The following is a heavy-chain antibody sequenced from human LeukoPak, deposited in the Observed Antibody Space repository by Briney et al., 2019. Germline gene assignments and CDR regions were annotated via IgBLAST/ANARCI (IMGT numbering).Heavy chain of an antibody. Sequence: GGSLRLSCAGSGLTSSIYGLSWVRQAPGKGLQWVAAVFGSAGSTFYADSVKRRFTVSRDNSKSTLYLQMSRLRDDDTAVYYCGVSLLRERPYIYRGQGTLVSVPS. D-gene: IGHD2/OR15-2a*01. CDR1: GLTSSIYG. CDR2: VFGSAGST. V-gene: IGHV3-23*01. J-gene: IGHJ4*02. CDR3: GVSLLRERPYIY.